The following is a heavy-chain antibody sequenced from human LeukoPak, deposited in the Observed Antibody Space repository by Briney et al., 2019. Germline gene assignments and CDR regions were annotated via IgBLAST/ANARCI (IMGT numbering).Heavy chain of an antibody. CDR3: AKALYGDYGRFDY. Sequence: GGSLRLSCAASGFTFSTYAMSWVRQAPGKGLDWVSTISDGGSDTHYADSVKGRFTISRDNSKNTVYLQINSLRAEDTAVYYCAKALYGDYGRFDYWGQGTLVTASS. V-gene: IGHV3-23*01. CDR1: GFTFSTYA. J-gene: IGHJ4*02. CDR2: ISDGGSDT. D-gene: IGHD4-17*01.